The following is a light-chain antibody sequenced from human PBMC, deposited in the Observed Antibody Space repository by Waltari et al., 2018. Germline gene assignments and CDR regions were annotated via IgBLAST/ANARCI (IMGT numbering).Light chain of an antibody. V-gene: IGKV3-15*01. CDR1: QSVSSN. J-gene: IGKJ1*01. CDR3: QQRSNWPLT. Sequence: EIVMTQSPATLSVSPGERATLSCRASQSVSSNLAWYQQKPGQAPRRLLDGASTRATGIPARFSGSGSGTEFTLTISSLEPEDFAVYYCQQRSNWPLTFGQGTKVEIK. CDR2: GAS.